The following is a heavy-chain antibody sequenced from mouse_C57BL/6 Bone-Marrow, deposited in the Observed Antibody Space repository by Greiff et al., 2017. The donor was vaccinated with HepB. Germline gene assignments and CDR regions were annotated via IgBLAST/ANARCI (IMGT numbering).Heavy chain of an antibody. CDR1: GFTFSSYG. CDR2: ISSGGSYT. J-gene: IGHJ4*01. Sequence: EVKLVESGGDLVKPGGSLKLSCAASGFTFSSYGMSWVRQTPDKRLEWVATISSGGSYTYYPDSVKGRFTISRDNAKNTLYLQMSSLKSEDTAMYYCARQWGITTVVDIWAMDYWGQGTSVTVAS. CDR3: ARQWGITTVVDIWAMDY. D-gene: IGHD1-1*01. V-gene: IGHV5-6*01.